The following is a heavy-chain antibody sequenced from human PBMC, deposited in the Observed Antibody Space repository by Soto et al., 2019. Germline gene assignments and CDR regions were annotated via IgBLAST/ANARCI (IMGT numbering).Heavy chain of an antibody. CDR2: IKQDGSEK. Sequence: GGSLRLSCAASGFTFSSYWMSWVRQAPGKGLEWVANIKQDGSEKYYLDSVKGRFTISRDNAKNSRYLQMNCLRADDTAVYYCARMPRGVVVVAAIPYYYYYMDVWGKGTTVTVSS. V-gene: IGHV3-7*01. CDR1: GFTFSSYW. D-gene: IGHD2-15*01. CDR3: ARMPRGVVVVAAIPYYYYYMDV. J-gene: IGHJ6*03.